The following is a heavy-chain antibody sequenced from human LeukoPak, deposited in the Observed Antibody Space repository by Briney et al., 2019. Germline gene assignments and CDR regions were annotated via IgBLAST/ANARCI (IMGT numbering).Heavy chain of an antibody. Sequence: ASVKGSCKASGYTFTSYDINWVRQATGQGLEWMGWMNPNSGNTGYAQKFQGRVTITRNTSISTAYMELSSLRSEDTAVYYCASRSSSWYNYYYYMDVWGKGTTVTVSS. V-gene: IGHV1-8*01. CDR2: MNPNSGNT. CDR3: ASRSSSWYNYYYYMDV. CDR1: GYTFTSYD. D-gene: IGHD6-13*01. J-gene: IGHJ6*03.